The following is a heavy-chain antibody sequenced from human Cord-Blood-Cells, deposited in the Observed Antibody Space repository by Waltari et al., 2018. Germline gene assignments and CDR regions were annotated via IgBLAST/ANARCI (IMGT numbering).Heavy chain of an antibody. V-gene: IGHV4-34*01. CDR3: ARLVGGYNWNDY. Sequence: QVQLQQWGAGLLKPSETLSLTCAVYGGAFSGYYLSWIRQPPGKGLEWIGEINHSGSTNYNPSLKSRVTISDTSKNQFSLKLSSVTAADTAVYYCARLVGGYNWNDYWGQGTLVTVSS. D-gene: IGHD1-1*01. CDR1: GGAFSGYY. J-gene: IGHJ4*02. CDR2: INHSGST.